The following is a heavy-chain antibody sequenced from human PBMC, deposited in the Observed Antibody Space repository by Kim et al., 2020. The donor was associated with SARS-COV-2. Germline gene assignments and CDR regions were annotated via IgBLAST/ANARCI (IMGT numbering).Heavy chain of an antibody. CDR3: ARDKDSYAIDY. Sequence: KYYADSVKGRFTISRDNSKNTLYLQMNSLRAEDTAVYYCARDKDSYAIDYWGQGTLVTVSS. D-gene: IGHD5-18*01. J-gene: IGHJ4*02. CDR2: K. V-gene: IGHV3-33*01.